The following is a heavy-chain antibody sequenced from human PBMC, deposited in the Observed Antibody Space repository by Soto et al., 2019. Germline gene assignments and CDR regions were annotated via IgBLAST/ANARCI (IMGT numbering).Heavy chain of an antibody. V-gene: IGHV4-59*01. Sequence: PSESLSLTCTVSGGSISSYYWSWIRQPPGKGLEWIGYIYYSGSTYYNPSLKSRVTISVDTSKNQFSLKLSSVTAADTAVYYCARDDYGDFYFDYWGQGTLVTVSS. CDR3: ARDDYGDFYFDY. CDR1: GGSISSYY. D-gene: IGHD4-17*01. CDR2: IYYSGST. J-gene: IGHJ4*02.